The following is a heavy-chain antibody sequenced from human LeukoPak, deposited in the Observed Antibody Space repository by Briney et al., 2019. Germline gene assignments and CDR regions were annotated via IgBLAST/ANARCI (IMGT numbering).Heavy chain of an antibody. V-gene: IGHV1-18*01. CDR3: ARQVDTTMALPDY. J-gene: IGHJ4*02. Sequence: ASVTVSCKTSGYTFTIYGVSWVRQAPGQRLEWMGWISTYNYNTNYAQKFRGRVTMTTDTSTSTVYMELRSLRSDDTAIYYCARQVDTTMALPDYWGQGTLVTVSS. CDR2: ISTYNYNT. CDR1: GYTFTIYG. D-gene: IGHD5-18*01.